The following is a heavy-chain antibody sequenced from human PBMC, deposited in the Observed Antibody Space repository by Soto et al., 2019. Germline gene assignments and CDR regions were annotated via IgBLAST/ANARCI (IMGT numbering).Heavy chain of an antibody. V-gene: IGHV4-59*01. J-gene: IGHJ6*02. CDR3: ARGSHCGGDCYSGYYYYYGMDV. D-gene: IGHD2-21*02. CDR1: GGSMSEYF. Sequence: SETLSLTCSVSGGSMSEYFWSWIPQSPGKGLEWIGYIYYLGSTDYNPSLKSRVTISVDTSKRQFSLRLTSVTAADTAVYYCARGSHCGGDCYSGYYYYYGMDVWGQGTTVTVSS. CDR2: IYYLGST.